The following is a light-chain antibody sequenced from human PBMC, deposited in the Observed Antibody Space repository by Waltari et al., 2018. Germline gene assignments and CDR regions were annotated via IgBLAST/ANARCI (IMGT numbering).Light chain of an antibody. CDR2: GAS. CDR3: QQFINFIS. J-gene: IGKJ4*01. V-gene: IGKV1D-13*01. CDR1: QDIASA. Sequence: AVQLTQSPSFVSASVGDRVTMTCRASQDIASAVAWYQQKPGKPPKLLINGASSLETGVPLRFSGSGSGTNFVLTISSLQPDDIGIYYCQQFINFISFGGGTKVE.